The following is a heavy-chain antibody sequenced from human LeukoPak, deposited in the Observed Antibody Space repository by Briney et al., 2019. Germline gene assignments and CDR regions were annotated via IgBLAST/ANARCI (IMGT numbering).Heavy chain of an antibody. CDR2: ISAYNGNT. Sequence: ASVKVSCKASGYTFTSYGVSWVRQAPGQGLEWMGWISAYNGNTNYAQKLQGRVTMTTDTSTSTAYMELRSLRSDDTAVYYCARDSRRHDAFDIWGQGTMVTVSS. CDR1: GYTFTSYG. J-gene: IGHJ3*02. V-gene: IGHV1-18*01. CDR3: ARDSRRHDAFDI.